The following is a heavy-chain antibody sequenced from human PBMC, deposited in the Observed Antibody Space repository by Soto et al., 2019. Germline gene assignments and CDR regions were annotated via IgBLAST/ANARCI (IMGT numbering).Heavy chain of an antibody. J-gene: IGHJ6*02. Sequence: QVQLVQSGTEVKKPGASVKVSCKASGYTFTSYGIHWVRQAPGQRLEWMGGINAANGDTKYSPKFQGRVTITRDTSASTAYRELSSVRAEDTAVYYCARRLNYDILTGDYYGRDVWGQGTTVTVSS. D-gene: IGHD3-9*01. CDR1: GYTFTSYG. V-gene: IGHV1-3*01. CDR3: ARRLNYDILTGDYYGRDV. CDR2: INAANGDT.